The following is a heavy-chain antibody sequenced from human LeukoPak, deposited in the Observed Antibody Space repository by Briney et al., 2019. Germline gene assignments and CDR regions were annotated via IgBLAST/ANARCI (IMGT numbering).Heavy chain of an antibody. CDR1: GGSISSYY. J-gene: IGHJ6*02. CDR3: ARDRSGYDSSGYYYYYYGMDV. Sequence: SETLSLTCTVSGGSISSYYWSWIRQPPGKGLEWIGYIYYSGSTNYSPSLKSRVTISVDTSKNQFSLKLSSVTAADTAVYYCARDRSGYDSSGYYYYYYGMDVWGQGTTVTVSS. D-gene: IGHD3-22*01. CDR2: IYYSGST. V-gene: IGHV4-59*01.